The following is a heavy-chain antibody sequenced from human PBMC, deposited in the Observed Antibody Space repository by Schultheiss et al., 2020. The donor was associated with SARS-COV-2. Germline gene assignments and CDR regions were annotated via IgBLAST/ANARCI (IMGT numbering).Heavy chain of an antibody. J-gene: IGHJ6*03. V-gene: IGHV3-21*01. Sequence: GGSLRLSCAASGFTVSSYGMHWVRQAPGKGLEWVSSISSSSSYIYYADSMKGRFTIFRDNAKNSLYLQVNSLRVEDTAVYYCARGDRGNYFYYMDVWGKGNAVTVSS. CDR2: ISSSSSYI. CDR1: GFTVSSYG. CDR3: ARGDRGNYFYYMDV.